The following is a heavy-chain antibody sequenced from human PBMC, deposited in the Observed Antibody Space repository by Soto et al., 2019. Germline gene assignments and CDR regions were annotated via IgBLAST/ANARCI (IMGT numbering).Heavy chain of an antibody. D-gene: IGHD3-10*01. CDR2: IDPSDSYT. V-gene: IGHV5-10-1*01. J-gene: IGHJ5*02. Sequence: GESLTSSCTCSGYSFTRYWISWVRQMPGKGLEWMGRIDPSDSYTNYSPSFQGHVTISADKSISTAYLQWSSLKASDTAMYYCARHRRYYYGSGSQGGWFDPWGQGTLVTVSS. CDR3: ARHRRYYYGSGSQGGWFDP. CDR1: GYSFTRYW.